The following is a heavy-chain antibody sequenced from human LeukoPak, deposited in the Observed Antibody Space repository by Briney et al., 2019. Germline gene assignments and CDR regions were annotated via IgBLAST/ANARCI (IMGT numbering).Heavy chain of an antibody. CDR2: INHSGST. J-gene: IGHJ3*01. Sequence: PSETLSLTCAVYGGSFSGYYCSWIRQPPGKGLEGIGEINHSGSTNYNPSLTRRVTVSVHTSKNQFSLKLSSVTAADTAVYYCARGLTFRGGWYGAFDFWGQGTMVTVSS. D-gene: IGHD6-19*01. CDR1: GGSFSGYY. CDR3: ARGLTFRGGWYGAFDF. V-gene: IGHV4-34*01.